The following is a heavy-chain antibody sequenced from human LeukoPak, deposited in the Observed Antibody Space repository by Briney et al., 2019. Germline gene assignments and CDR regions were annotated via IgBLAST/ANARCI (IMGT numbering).Heavy chain of an antibody. CDR2: INPRIGST. D-gene: IGHD7-27*01. CDR1: GYTFTIFY. V-gene: IGHV1-46*01. Sequence: ASVKVSCNASGYTFTIFYFHWVRQAPGQLLEWVGLINPRIGSTIYAHTFQGRVTMTRDISTSTVYMELRSLRSEDTAVYYCARNYLGLSYWGQGSLVTVSS. J-gene: IGHJ4*02. CDR3: ARNYLGLSY.